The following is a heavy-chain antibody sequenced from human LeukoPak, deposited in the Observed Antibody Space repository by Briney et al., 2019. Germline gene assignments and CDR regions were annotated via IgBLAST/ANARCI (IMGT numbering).Heavy chain of an antibody. J-gene: IGHJ4*02. CDR1: GFTFSSYG. CDR2: ISYDGSNK. CDR3: AKGLAGSSKTGIDY. Sequence: GRSLRLSCAASGFTFSSYGMHWVRQAPGKRLEWVAVISYDGSNKYYADSVKGRFTISRDNSKNTLYLQMNSLRAVDTAVYYCAKGLAGSSKTGIDYWGQGTLVTVSS. V-gene: IGHV3-30*18. D-gene: IGHD6-6*01.